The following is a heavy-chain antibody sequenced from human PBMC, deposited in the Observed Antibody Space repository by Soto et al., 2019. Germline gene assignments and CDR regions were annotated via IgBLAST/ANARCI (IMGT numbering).Heavy chain of an antibody. V-gene: IGHV4-34*01. J-gene: IGHJ6*02. D-gene: IGHD4-17*01. CDR1: GGSFSGYY. CDR2: INHSGST. CDR3: ARAYGDYIYYYYYGMDV. Sequence: SETMSLTCAVYGGSFSGYYWSWIRQPTGKGLEWIGEINHSGSTNYNPSLKSRVTISVDTSKNQFSLKLSSVTAADTAVYYCARAYGDYIYYYYYGMDVWGQGTTVTVSS.